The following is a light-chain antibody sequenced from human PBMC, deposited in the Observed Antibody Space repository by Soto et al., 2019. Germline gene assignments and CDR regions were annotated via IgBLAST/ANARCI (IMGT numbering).Light chain of an antibody. J-gene: IGLJ2*01. CDR3: SSYTRGSTHVI. CDR2: GVV. CDR1: NSDVGNY. Sequence: QSALTQPASVSGSPGQSITISCSGNNSDVGNYVSWYQQCPGKAPKLMIYGVVNRPSGVSYRFSGSKSGDTASLTISGLQPEYEGDYYCSSYTRGSTHVIFGGGAKLTVL. V-gene: IGLV2-14*01.